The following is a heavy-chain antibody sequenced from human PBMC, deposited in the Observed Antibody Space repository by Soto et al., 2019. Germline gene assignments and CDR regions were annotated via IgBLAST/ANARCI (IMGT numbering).Heavy chain of an antibody. CDR1: GYTFLDFY. V-gene: IGHV1-46*01. CDR3: ARDKPFSAGY. Sequence: QVQLVQSGTEVKKPGASVKVSCKASGYTFLDFYIHWVRQAPGQGLEWMGFINPSGGGTTYAQQFQGRLTMTRDTSTSTVYMELNSLRSEDTAIYYCARDKPFSAGYWGQGTLVT. D-gene: IGHD3-3*02. J-gene: IGHJ4*02. CDR2: INPSGGGT.